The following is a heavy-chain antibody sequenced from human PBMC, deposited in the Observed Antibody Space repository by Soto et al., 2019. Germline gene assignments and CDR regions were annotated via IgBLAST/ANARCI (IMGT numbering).Heavy chain of an antibody. CDR3: ARRGGYYLAPYDS. CDR1: GGSVSSGSYY. V-gene: IGHV4-31*03. J-gene: IGHJ4*02. D-gene: IGHD3-22*01. CDR2: IYYSGST. Sequence: SETRSLTGIVSGGSVSSGSYYWSWSRQHPGKGLEWIGYIYYSGSTYYNPSLKSRFTLSVDTSKNQSSLKLSSGTAAATAVYYCARRGGYYLAPYDSWGQGTWVTVSS.